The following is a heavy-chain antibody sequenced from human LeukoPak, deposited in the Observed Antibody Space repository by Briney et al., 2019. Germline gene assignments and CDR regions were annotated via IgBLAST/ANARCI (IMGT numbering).Heavy chain of an antibody. CDR2: ISPSSTYI. CDR1: GFTFSSFK. D-gene: IGHD3-16*01. V-gene: IGHV3-21*06. CDR3: ARDFRGGEYFDS. Sequence: PGGSLRLSCAASGFTFSSFKMTWVRQAPGKGLEWAASISPSSTYIYYGDSLKGRVTVSRDNAKSLLFLHMSSLRPDDTAVYYCARDFRGGEYFDSGGQGALVAVSA. J-gene: IGHJ4*02.